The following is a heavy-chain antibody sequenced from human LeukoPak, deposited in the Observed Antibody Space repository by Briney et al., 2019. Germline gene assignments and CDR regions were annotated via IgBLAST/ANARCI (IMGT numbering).Heavy chain of an antibody. V-gene: IGHV1-46*01. Sequence: ASVKVSCKASGYTFTSYYMHWVRQAPGQGLEWMGIINPSGGSTSYAQKFQGRVTMTRDMSTSTVYMELSSLRSEDTAVYYCARGWRIAAAGRDWFDPWGQGTLVTVSS. CDR3: ARGWRIAAAGRDWFDP. D-gene: IGHD6-13*01. J-gene: IGHJ5*02. CDR2: INPSGGST. CDR1: GYTFTSYY.